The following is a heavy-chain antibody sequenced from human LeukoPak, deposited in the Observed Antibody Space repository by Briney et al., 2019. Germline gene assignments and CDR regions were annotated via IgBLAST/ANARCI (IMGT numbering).Heavy chain of an antibody. J-gene: IGHJ5*02. D-gene: IGHD4-17*01. V-gene: IGHV4-4*09. CDR2: IYTSGST. CDR3: ARIYGDLNWFDP. CDR1: GGSISSYY. Sequence: PSETLSLTCTVSGGSISSYYWSWIRRPPGKGLEWIGYIYTSGSTNYNPSLKSRVTISVDTSKNQFSLKLSSVTAVDTAVYYCARIYGDLNWFDPWGQGTLVTVSS.